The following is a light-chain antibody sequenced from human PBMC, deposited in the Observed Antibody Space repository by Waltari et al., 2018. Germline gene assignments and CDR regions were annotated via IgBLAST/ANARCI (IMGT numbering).Light chain of an antibody. V-gene: IGLV2-8*01. CDR3: SSYGGDNNYV. Sequence: QSALTQPPSASGSPGQSVTISCTGTSSDVGGFSYVSWFQQHPGKAPKLLIYEVAKRPSGVPYRCSGSKSGNTASLTVSGLQAEDEADYYCSSYGGDNNYVFGSGTKVTVL. CDR1: SSDVGGFSY. J-gene: IGLJ1*01. CDR2: EVA.